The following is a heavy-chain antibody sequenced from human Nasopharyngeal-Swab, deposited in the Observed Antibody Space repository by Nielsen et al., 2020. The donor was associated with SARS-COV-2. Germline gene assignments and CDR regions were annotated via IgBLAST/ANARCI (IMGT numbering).Heavy chain of an antibody. CDR1: GGSFNEYY. Sequence: GSLRLSCGVSGGSFNEYYWSWIRQSPDKGLEWIGEINHSDRTIYNPSLKSRLPISVDTSKSQFSLELRSVTATDTAVYYCARSTWIPLDSWGPGTLVTVSS. V-gene: IGHV4-34*01. D-gene: IGHD5-12*01. CDR3: ARSTWIPLDS. J-gene: IGHJ4*02. CDR2: INHSDRT.